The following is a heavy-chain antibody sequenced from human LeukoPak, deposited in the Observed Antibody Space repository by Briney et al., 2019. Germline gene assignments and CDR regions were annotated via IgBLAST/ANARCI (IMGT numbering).Heavy chain of an antibody. J-gene: IGHJ4*02. CDR2: IYPGDSDT. V-gene: IGHV5-51*01. Sequence: RGESLKTSCKGSGDTFTDFWIGWPRQMPGKGLEWMGTIYPGDSDTRYSPSFQGQVTISVDKSISTANLQWNSLRASDTAMYYCARQGLFGYPKTGDFDYWGQGTLVTVSS. CDR3: ARQGLFGYPKTGDFDY. CDR1: GDTFTDFW. D-gene: IGHD7-27*01.